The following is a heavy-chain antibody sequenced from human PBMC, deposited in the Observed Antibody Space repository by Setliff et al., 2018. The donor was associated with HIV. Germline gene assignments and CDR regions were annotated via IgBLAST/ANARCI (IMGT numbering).Heavy chain of an antibody. CDR3: GRATEYYDTSGYPRRTLVDD. CDR2: INIRSGGT. Sequence: ASVKVSCKASGYSFTTSGVSWVRQAPGQGLEWMGWINIRSGGTSFAKKFQDRVAMSRDTSISTAYMQLSSLRSDDTAMYYCGRATEYYDTSGYPRRTLVDDWGQGALVTVSS. CDR1: GYSFTTSG. D-gene: IGHD3-22*01. V-gene: IGHV1-2*02. J-gene: IGHJ4*02.